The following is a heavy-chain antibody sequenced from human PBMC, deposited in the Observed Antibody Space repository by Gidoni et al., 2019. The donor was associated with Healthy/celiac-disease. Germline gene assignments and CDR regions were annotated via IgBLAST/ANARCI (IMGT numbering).Heavy chain of an antibody. CDR1: GFTFSDYY. D-gene: IGHD3-9*01. Sequence: QVQLVESGGGLFKPGGSLRLYCAASGFTFSDYYMSWIRQAQGKGLEWVSYIRSSSSDTNYADSVKGRFTISRENAKNSLYLQMNSLRAEDTAVYYCARVGYDILTGYYNVPFDYWGQGTLVTVSS. V-gene: IGHV3-11*05. CDR2: IRSSSSDT. J-gene: IGHJ4*02. CDR3: ARVGYDILTGYYNVPFDY.